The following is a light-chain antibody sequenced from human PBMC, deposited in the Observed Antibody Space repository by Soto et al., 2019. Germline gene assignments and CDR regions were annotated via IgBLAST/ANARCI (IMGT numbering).Light chain of an antibody. CDR1: QSISSY. CDR2: ATS. V-gene: IGKV1-39*01. CDR3: LQDYNYPLT. Sequence: DIQMTQSPSSLSASVGDRVTITCRASQSISSYLNWYQQKPGKAPKLLIYATSSLQSGVPSRFSGSGSGTDFTLTISSLQPEDFATYYCLQDYNYPLTFGRGTKVDIK. J-gene: IGKJ4*01.